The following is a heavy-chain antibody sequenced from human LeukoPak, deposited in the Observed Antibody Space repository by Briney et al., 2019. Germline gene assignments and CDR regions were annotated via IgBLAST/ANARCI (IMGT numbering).Heavy chain of an antibody. Sequence: SETLSLTCTVSGGFVSSSSYFWGWIRQPPGKGLEWIGSIYYSGTTYYNPSLKSRITISVDTSKNQFSLKLNSVTAADTAVYYWARHGGAAAAIDYWGQGTLVTVSS. D-gene: IGHD6-13*01. J-gene: IGHJ4*02. V-gene: IGHV4-39*01. CDR2: IYYSGTT. CDR3: ARHGGAAAAIDY. CDR1: GGFVSSSSYF.